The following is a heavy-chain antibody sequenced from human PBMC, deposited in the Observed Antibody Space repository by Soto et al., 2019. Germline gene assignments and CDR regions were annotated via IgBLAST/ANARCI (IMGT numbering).Heavy chain of an antibody. J-gene: IGHJ5*02. Sequence: VASVKVSCKASGGTFSSYAISWVRQAPGQGLEWMGGIIPIFGTANYAQKFQGRVTITADESTSTAYMELSSLRSEDTAVYYCARDGIAAAGTWWFDPWGQGTLVTVSS. CDR2: IIPIFGTA. V-gene: IGHV1-69*13. D-gene: IGHD6-13*01. CDR3: ARDGIAAAGTWWFDP. CDR1: GGTFSSYA.